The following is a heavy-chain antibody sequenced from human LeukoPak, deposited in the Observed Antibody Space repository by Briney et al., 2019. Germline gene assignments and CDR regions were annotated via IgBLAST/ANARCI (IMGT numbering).Heavy chain of an antibody. J-gene: IGHJ4*02. CDR2: ISADGSDT. CDR3: TKDWSADY. V-gene: IGHV3-23*01. CDR1: GFTFSSYA. Sequence: PGGSLRLSCAASGFTFSSYAMSWVRQAPGKGVEWVSAISADGSDTKYADSVKGRSTISRDNSKNTLFLQMNSLSVEDTAVYYCTKDWSADYWGQGTLVTVSS.